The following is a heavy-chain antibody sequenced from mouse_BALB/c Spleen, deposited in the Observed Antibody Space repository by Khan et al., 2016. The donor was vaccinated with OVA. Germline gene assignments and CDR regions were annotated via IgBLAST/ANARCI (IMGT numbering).Heavy chain of an antibody. CDR2: IYPSDSNT. CDR1: GYTFTNYW. J-gene: IGHJ3*01. D-gene: IGHD1-1*02. V-gene: IGHV1-69*02. CDR3: TREGVGGSAFAY. Sequence: QVQLQQPGIELVRPGASVKLSCKASGYTFTNYWINWVKQRPGQGLEWIGNIYPSDSNTTYNQKFKDKATLTVAKSSNTADRQLSSPTSEDSSVYCCTREGVGGSAFAYWGQGTLVTVSA.